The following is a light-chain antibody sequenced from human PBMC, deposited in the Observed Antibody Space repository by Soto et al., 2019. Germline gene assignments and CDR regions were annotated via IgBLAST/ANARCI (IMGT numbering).Light chain of an antibody. CDR3: QQHSNRLT. V-gene: IGKV3-11*01. J-gene: IGKJ4*01. CDR2: DAS. Sequence: EIVLTQSPPTLSLSPGERATLSCRASQSVDSYLAWYQQKPGQAPRLLIFDASNRATGIPARFSGSGSGTDFTLTISSLVPEDFAGYYCQQHSNRLTFGGGTKVEIK. CDR1: QSVDSY.